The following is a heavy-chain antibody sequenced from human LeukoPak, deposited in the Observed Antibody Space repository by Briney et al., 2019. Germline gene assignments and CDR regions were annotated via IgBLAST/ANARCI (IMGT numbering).Heavy chain of an antibody. D-gene: IGHD3-22*01. CDR2: IYTSGST. V-gene: IGHV4-4*07. J-gene: IGHJ3*02. CDR1: GGSISSYY. CDR3: ARDMAINKYYYDSSGYWLGDAFDI. Sequence: SETLSLTCTVSGGSISSYYWSWIRQPAGKGLEWIGRIYTSGSTNYNPSLKGRVTMSVDTSKNQFSLKLSSVTAADTAVYYCARDMAINKYYYDSSGYWLGDAFDIWGQGTMVTVSS.